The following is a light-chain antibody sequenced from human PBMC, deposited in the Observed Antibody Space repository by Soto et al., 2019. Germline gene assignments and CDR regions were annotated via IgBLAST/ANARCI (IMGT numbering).Light chain of an antibody. CDR2: LND. J-gene: IGLJ1*01. V-gene: IGLV1-44*01. Sequence: QSVLTQPPSLSATPGQRVNISCSGSFSNIGDNAVNWYQQLPGAAPKLLIYLNDQRPSGVPDRFSGSKSGTSAFLAISGLQSEDEPDYYCAAWDDSLNALFGTGTKFTVL. CDR1: FSNIGDNA. CDR3: AAWDDSLNAL.